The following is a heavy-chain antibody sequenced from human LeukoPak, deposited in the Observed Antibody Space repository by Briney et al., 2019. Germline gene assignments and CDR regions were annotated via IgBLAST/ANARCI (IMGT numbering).Heavy chain of an antibody. D-gene: IGHD3-10*01. Sequence: GGSLRLSCAASGFTFSNYVMTWVRQAPGKGLEWVSAISGSGSTYYADSVKGRFTISRDNPKNTLYLQMDRLRAEDTAVYYCARYLGASGSYVGFDPWGQGTLVTVSS. CDR3: ARYLGASGSYVGFDP. CDR1: GFTFSNYV. V-gene: IGHV3-23*01. CDR2: ISGSGST. J-gene: IGHJ5*02.